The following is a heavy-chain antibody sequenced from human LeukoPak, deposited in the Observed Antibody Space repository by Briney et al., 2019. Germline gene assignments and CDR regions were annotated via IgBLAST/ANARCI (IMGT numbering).Heavy chain of an antibody. J-gene: IGHJ4*02. V-gene: IGHV1-2*02. CDR1: GYTFTGYY. D-gene: IGHD2-2*01. Sequence: ASVKVSCKASGYTFTGYYMHWVRQAPGQGLEWMGWINPNSGGTNYAQKFQGRVTMTRDTSISTAYMELSRLRSDDTAVYYCARLSRRAVPAAIEYWGQGNLVTVSS. CDR3: ARLSRRAVPAAIEY. CDR2: INPNSGGT.